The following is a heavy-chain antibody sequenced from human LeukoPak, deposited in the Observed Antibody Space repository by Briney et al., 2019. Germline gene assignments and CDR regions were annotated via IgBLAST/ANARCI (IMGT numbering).Heavy chain of an antibody. CDR1: GDSITIYY. Sequence: SETLSLTCTVSGDSITIYYWSWIRQPPGKGLEWIGYIDHTGITNYNPSLKSRVTMSVGTSKNQFSLKLSSVTAADTAVYYCARTVAANYYYYYYMDVWGKGTTVTISS. CDR3: ARTVAANYYYYYYMDV. J-gene: IGHJ6*03. D-gene: IGHD4-23*01. V-gene: IGHV4-59*12. CDR2: IDHTGIT.